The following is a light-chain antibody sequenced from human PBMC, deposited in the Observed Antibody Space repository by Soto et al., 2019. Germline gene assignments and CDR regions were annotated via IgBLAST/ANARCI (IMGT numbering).Light chain of an antibody. CDR2: GAS. CDR3: QHYHGYSALT. CDR1: QSISSW. J-gene: IGKJ4*01. V-gene: IGKV1-5*03. Sequence: DIQMTQSPSTLSASVGERVIITCRASQSISSWLAWYQQKPGKAPKLLIYGASSLDSGVPSRFSGSGSGPEFTLTISSLQPDDFATYYCQHYHGYSALTFGGGTKVEIK.